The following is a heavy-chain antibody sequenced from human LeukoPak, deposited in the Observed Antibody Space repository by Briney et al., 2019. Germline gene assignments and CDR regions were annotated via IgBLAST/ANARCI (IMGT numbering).Heavy chain of an antibody. Sequence: PSETLSPTCAVYGGSFSGYYWSWIRQPPGKGLEWIGEINHSGSTNYNPSLKSRVTISVDTSKNQFSLKLSSVTAADTAVYYCAREKYCSGGSCLDYWGQGTLVTVSS. CDR2: INHSGST. CDR1: GGSFSGYY. CDR3: AREKYCSGGSCLDY. V-gene: IGHV4-34*01. D-gene: IGHD2-15*01. J-gene: IGHJ4*02.